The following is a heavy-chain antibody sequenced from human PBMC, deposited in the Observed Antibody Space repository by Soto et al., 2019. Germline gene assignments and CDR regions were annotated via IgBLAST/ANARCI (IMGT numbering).Heavy chain of an antibody. CDR2: ISGSGGST. D-gene: IGHD2-2*01. CDR3: ANSHRYCSSTSCPDY. CDR1: GFTFSSYA. Sequence: EVQLLESGGGLVQPGGSLRLSCAASGFTFSSYAMSWGRQAPGKGLEWVSAISGSGGSTYYADSVKGRFTISRDNSKNPLYLQMNSLRAEDTAVYYCANSHRYCSSTSCPDYWGQGTLVTVSS. J-gene: IGHJ4*02. V-gene: IGHV3-23*01.